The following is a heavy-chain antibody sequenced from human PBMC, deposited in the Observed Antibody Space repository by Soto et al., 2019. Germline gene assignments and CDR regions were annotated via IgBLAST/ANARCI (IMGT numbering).Heavy chain of an antibody. CDR3: ARIEGQLGEYYSYGMDV. J-gene: IGHJ6*02. Sequence: QVQLVQSGAEVKKPGASVKVSCKASGYTFTSYHINWVRQATGQGLEWMGWMNPNSGNTGYTQKFQDRVTMTTDASISTGYLEVTGLRSEETDVYYCARIEGQLGEYYSYGMDVWGQGTTVTVSS. CDR1: GYTFTSYH. D-gene: IGHD3-10*01. V-gene: IGHV1-8*01. CDR2: MNPNSGNT.